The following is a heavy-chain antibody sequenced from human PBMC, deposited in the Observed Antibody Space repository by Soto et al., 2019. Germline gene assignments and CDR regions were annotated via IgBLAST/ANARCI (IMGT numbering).Heavy chain of an antibody. CDR1: GFSITNAW. V-gene: IGHV3-23*01. J-gene: IGHJ6*02. CDR3: AGYYDSSGLLTYGMDV. D-gene: IGHD3-22*01. Sequence: GGSLRLSCAASGFSITNAWMTWVRQAPGKGLEWVSAISGSGGSTYYADSVKGRFTISRDNSKNTLYLQMNSLRAEDTAVYYCAGYYDSSGLLTYGMDVWGQGTTVTVSS. CDR2: ISGSGGST.